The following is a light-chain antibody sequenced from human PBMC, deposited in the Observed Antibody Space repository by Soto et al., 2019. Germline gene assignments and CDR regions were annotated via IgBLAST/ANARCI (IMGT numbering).Light chain of an antibody. V-gene: IGKV3-15*01. CDR1: QSVSSN. CDR2: GAS. Sequence: EIVMTQSPATLSVSPGERATLSCRASQSVSSNLAWYRQKPGQAPKVLIYGASTRATGIPVRFSGSGSGTEFTLTISSLQSEDVAVYYCQQYNNWPRWTFGQGTKVEIK. CDR3: QQYNNWPRWT. J-gene: IGKJ1*01.